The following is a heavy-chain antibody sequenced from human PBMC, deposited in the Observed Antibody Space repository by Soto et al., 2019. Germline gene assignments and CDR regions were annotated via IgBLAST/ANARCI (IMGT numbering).Heavy chain of an antibody. CDR1: GFTFSSYA. D-gene: IGHD3-10*01. CDR2: ISGSGGST. J-gene: IGHJ6*02. CDR3: AKGNGITGTDNPTTGWFGELFYYYYYGMDV. V-gene: IGHV3-23*01. Sequence: PGGSLRLSCAASGFTFSSYAMSWVRQAPGKGLEWVSAISGSGGSTYYADSVKGRFTISRDNSKNTLYLQMNSLRAEDTAVYYCAKGNGITGTDNPTTGWFGELFYYYYYGMDVWGQGTTVTVSS.